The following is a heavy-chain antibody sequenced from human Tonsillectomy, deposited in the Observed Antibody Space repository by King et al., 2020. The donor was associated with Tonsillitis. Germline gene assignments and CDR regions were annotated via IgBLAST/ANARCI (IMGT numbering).Heavy chain of an antibody. CDR3: ARDPSSGLYFDY. CDR1: GFTFSNYG. J-gene: IGHJ4*02. D-gene: IGHD6-19*01. Sequence: VQLVESGGGVVQPVRSLRLSCAASGFTFSNYGMHWVRQAPGKGLEWVAILSYDGSNKYYADSVKGRFTISRDNSKNTLSLQMNSLRAEDTAVYYCARDPSSGLYFDYWGQGTLVTVSS. CDR2: LSYDGSNK. V-gene: IGHV3-33*05.